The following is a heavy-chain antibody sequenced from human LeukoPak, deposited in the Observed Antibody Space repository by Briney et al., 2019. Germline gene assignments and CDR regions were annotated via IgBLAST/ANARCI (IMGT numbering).Heavy chain of an antibody. V-gene: IGHV3-23*01. CDR1: GFTFSSYA. J-gene: IGHJ4*02. Sequence: TGGSLRLSCAASGFTFSSYAMSWVRQAPGKGLEWVSAISGSGGSTYYADSVKGRFTISRDNSKNTLYLQMNSLRAEDTAVYYCARGWSRTWQWLVGHFDYWGQGTLVTVSS. D-gene: IGHD6-19*01. CDR2: ISGSGGST. CDR3: ARGWSRTWQWLVGHFDY.